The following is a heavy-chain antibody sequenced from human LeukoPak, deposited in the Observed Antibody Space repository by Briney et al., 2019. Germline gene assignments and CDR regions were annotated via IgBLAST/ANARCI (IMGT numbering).Heavy chain of an antibody. CDR3: ARDSWPEVFRFDY. CDR2: IYHSGST. CDR1: GYSISSGYY. J-gene: IGHJ4*02. D-gene: IGHD1-14*01. V-gene: IGHV4-38-2*02. Sequence: SETLSLTCTVSGYSISSGYYWGWIRQPPGKGLEWIGSIYHSGSTYYNPSLKSRVTISINTSKNQFSLKLNSVTAADTAVYYCARDSWPEVFRFDYWGQGTLVTVSS.